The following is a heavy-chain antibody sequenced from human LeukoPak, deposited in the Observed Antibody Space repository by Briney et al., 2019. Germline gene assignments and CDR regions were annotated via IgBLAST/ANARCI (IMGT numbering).Heavy chain of an antibody. CDR2: INPNSGGT. CDR1: GYTFTDHY. J-gene: IGHJ4*02. CDR3: GRVGTAAYDY. V-gene: IGHV1-2*02. D-gene: IGHD6-13*01. Sequence: ASVKVSCKASGYTFTDHYMHWVRQAPGQGLEWMGWINPNSGGTNYAQKFQGRVTMARDTSISTAYMELSRLRSDDTAVYYCGRVGTAAYDYWGQGTLVTVSS.